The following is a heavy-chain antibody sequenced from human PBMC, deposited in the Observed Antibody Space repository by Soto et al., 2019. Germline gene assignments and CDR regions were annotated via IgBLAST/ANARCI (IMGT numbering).Heavy chain of an antibody. J-gene: IGHJ6*02. CDR1: GGSISSSTSY. Sequence: SETLSLTCTVPGGSISSSTSYWGWIRQAPGKGLEGIGNVYYSGSTYSNPSLKSRVTISADTSKNQFSLKLSSVTAADTAVYYCARQSEYYYASGRAAPLYGMDVWGQGTTVTVS. CDR2: VYYSGST. D-gene: IGHD3-10*01. V-gene: IGHV4-39*01. CDR3: ARQSEYYYASGRAAPLYGMDV.